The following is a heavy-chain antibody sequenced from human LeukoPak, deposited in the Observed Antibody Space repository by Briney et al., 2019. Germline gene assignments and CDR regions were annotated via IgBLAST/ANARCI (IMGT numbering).Heavy chain of an antibody. V-gene: IGHV4-59*01. D-gene: IGHD3-3*01. J-gene: IGHJ4*02. CDR1: GGSISTYY. CDR3: ARNYYGFWSGYLIDY. CDR2: IYHRGST. Sequence: SETLSLTCTVSGGSISTYYWSWIRQPPGKGLEWIGYIYHRGSTNYNPSLKSRVTISVDTSKNQFSLNLSSVTAADTAIYYCARNYYGFWSGYLIDYWGQGTLVTVSS.